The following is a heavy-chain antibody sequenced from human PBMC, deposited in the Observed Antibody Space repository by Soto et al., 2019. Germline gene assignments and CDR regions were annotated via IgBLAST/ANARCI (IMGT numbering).Heavy chain of an antibody. CDR2: IIPIFGTA. CDR1: GGTFSSYA. CDR3: ARILGYCSSTSCFPYYYYGMDV. J-gene: IGHJ6*02. Sequence: GASVKVSCKASGGTFSSYAISWVRQAPGQGLEWMGGIIPIFGTANYAQKFQGRVTITADESTSTAYMVLSSLRSEDTAVYYCARILGYCSSTSCFPYYYYGMDVWGQGTTVTVSS. V-gene: IGHV1-69*13. D-gene: IGHD2-2*01.